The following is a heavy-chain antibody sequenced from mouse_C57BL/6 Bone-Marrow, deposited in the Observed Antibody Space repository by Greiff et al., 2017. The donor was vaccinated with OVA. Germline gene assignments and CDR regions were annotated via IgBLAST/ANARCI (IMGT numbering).Heavy chain of an antibody. Sequence: EVQLQQSGPELVKPGASVKIPCKASGYTFTDYNMDWVKQSHGKSLEWIGDINPNNGGTIYNQKFKGKATLTVDKSSSTAYMELRSLTSEDTAVYYCARRGSYYGNSDYYAMDYWGQGTSVTVSS. V-gene: IGHV1-18*01. J-gene: IGHJ4*01. D-gene: IGHD2-1*01. CDR2: INPNNGGT. CDR1: GYTFTDYN. CDR3: ARRGSYYGNSDYYAMDY.